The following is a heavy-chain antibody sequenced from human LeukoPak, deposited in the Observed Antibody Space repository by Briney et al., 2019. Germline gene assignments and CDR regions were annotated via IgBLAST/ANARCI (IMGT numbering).Heavy chain of an antibody. CDR3: ATVRGNYDAFHI. V-gene: IGHV1-24*01. Sequence: ASVKVSCTVSGYTLTELSMHWVRQAPGKGLEWMGGFDPEDGETIYAQKFQGRVTMTEDTSTDTAYMELSSLRSEDTAVYYCATVRGNYDAFHIWGQGTMATVSS. D-gene: IGHD1-26*01. CDR1: GYTLTELS. J-gene: IGHJ3*02. CDR2: FDPEDGET.